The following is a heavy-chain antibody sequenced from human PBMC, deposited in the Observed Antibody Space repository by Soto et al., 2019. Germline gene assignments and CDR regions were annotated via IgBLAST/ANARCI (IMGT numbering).Heavy chain of an antibody. D-gene: IGHD3-22*01. CDR1: GGTFSSYA. CDR3: ARDYQPYYYDSSGAGVGYS. J-gene: IGHJ4*02. Sequence: QVQLVQSGAEVKKPGSSVKVSCKASGGTFSSYAISWVRQAPGQGLEWMGGIIPIFGTANYAQKFQGRVTITADESTRSAYLELSSLRSEGTAVYYCARDYQPYYYDSSGAGVGYSWGQGTLVTVSS. V-gene: IGHV1-69*12. CDR2: IIPIFGTA.